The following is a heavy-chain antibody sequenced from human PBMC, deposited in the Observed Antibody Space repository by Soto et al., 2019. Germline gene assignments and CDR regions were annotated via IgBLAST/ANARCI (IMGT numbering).Heavy chain of an antibody. CDR2: IYHSGST. J-gene: IGHJ3*02. D-gene: IGHD3-9*01. CDR1: GGSISSSNW. V-gene: IGHV4-4*02. CDR3: ARDGYYDILTGYIKGHDAFDI. Sequence: PSETLSLTCAVSGGSISSSNWWSWVRQPPGKGLEWIGEIYHSGSTNYNPSLKSRVTISVDKSKNQFSLKLSSVTAADTAVYYCARDGYYDILTGYIKGHDAFDIWGQGTMVTVSS.